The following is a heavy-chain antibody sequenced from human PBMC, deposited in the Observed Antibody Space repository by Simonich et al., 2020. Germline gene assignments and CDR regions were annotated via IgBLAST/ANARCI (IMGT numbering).Heavy chain of an antibody. D-gene: IGHD5-12*01. J-gene: IGHJ4*02. CDR1: GYSFTSYW. Sequence: EVQLVQSGAEVKKTGEALKISCKGSGYSFTSYWIGWVRSSPGKGLEWMVSTYPGASDTRYSPSFQGQVTISAAKSISTAYLQWSSLKASDTAMYYCVRPDSGYDYFDYWGQGTLVTVSS. CDR3: VRPDSGYDYFDY. V-gene: IGHV5-51*03. CDR2: TYPGASDT.